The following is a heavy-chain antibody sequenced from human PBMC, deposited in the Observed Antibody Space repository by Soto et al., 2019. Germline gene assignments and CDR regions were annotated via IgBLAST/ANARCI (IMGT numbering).Heavy chain of an antibody. CDR2: IYYSGST. D-gene: IGHD6-13*01. CDR1: GGSISSYY. CDR3: ARRSAAGSPFDY. V-gene: IGHV4-59*08. Sequence: SETLCLTCTVSGGSISSYYWSWIRQPPGKGLEWIGYIYYSGSTNYNPSLKSRVTISVDTSKNQFSLKLSSVTAADTAVYYCARRSAAGSPFDYWGQGTLVTVS. J-gene: IGHJ4*02.